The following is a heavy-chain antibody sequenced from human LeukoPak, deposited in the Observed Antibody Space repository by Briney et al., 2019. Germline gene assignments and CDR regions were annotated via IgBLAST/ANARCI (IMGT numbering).Heavy chain of an antibody. CDR3: AKDLGYSSGWYHDY. J-gene: IGHJ4*02. CDR2: ISGNSGST. V-gene: IGHV3-23*01. D-gene: IGHD6-19*01. CDR1: GFTFSTYA. Sequence: GGSLRLSCAASGFTFSTYAMGWVRQAPGKGLEWVSSISGNSGSTYYADSVKGRFTISRDNSKNTLFLQMNSLRAEDTALYYCAKDLGYSSGWYHDYWGQGTLVTVSS.